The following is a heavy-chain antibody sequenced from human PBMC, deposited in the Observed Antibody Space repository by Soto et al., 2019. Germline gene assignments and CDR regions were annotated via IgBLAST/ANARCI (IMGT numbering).Heavy chain of an antibody. CDR3: AKDHSPYYYYGMDV. D-gene: IGHD6-13*01. CDR2: ISYDGSNK. CDR1: GFTFSSYG. Sequence: GGSLRLSCAASGFTFSSYGMHWVRQAPGKGLEWVAVISYDGSNKYYAVSVKGRFTISRDNSKNTLYLQMNSLRAEDTAVYYCAKDHSPYYYYGMDVWGQGTTVTVSS. V-gene: IGHV3-30*18. J-gene: IGHJ6*02.